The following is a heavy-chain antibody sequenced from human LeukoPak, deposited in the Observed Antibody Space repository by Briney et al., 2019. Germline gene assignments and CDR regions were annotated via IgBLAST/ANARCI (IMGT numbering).Heavy chain of an antibody. CDR1: GFTVSSNE. CDR3: KKGDYYDSSGYYSLPFDY. J-gene: IGHJ4*02. V-gene: IGHV3-38-3*01. CDR2: ISGGST. Sequence: GGSLRLSCAASGFTVSSNEMSWVRQAPGKGLEWVSSISGGSTYYADSRKGRFTISRDNSKNTLHLQMNSLRAEDTAVYYCKKGDYYDSSGYYSLPFDYWGQGTLVTVSS. D-gene: IGHD3-22*01.